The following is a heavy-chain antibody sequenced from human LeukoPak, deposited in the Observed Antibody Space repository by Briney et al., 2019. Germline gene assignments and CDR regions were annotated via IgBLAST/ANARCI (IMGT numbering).Heavy chain of an antibody. V-gene: IGHV1-46*01. D-gene: IGHD1-14*01. J-gene: IGHJ3*02. Sequence: ASVKVSCKASGYTLTSYYIHWVRQAPVQGLEWSGIIDPSGVTTNYAQNFQGRVTMTRDTSTSTVYMELSSLRSEDTAVYYCATPNNIDAFDMWGQGTMVTVSS. CDR2: IDPSGVTT. CDR3: ATPNNIDAFDM. CDR1: GYTLTSYY.